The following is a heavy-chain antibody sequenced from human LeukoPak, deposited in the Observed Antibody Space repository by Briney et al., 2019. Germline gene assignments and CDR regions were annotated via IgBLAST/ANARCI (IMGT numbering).Heavy chain of an antibody. D-gene: IGHD3-22*01. V-gene: IGHV3-7*01. Sequence: GGSLRLSCATSGFTFSNYWMSWVRQAPGKGLEWVANMNQDGSERYYLDSVKGRFTISRDNAKSSLYLQMNSLRVDDTAVYYCARDRALYDSRRGYYYTEDDYWGQGTLVTVSS. CDR3: ARDRALYDSRRGYYYTEDDY. J-gene: IGHJ4*02. CDR2: MNQDGSER. CDR1: GFTFSNYW.